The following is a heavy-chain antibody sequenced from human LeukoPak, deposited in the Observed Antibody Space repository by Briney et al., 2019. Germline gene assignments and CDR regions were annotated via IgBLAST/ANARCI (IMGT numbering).Heavy chain of an antibody. Sequence: GASVKVSCKASGYTFTGYYMHWVRQAPGQGLEWMGWINPNSGGTNYAQKFQGRVTMTRDTSISTAYMELSRLRSDDTAVYYCARGLIRWPYSGYDSRDYWGQGTLVTVSS. CDR3: ARGLIRWPYSGYDSRDY. CDR2: INPNSGGT. D-gene: IGHD5-12*01. J-gene: IGHJ4*02. V-gene: IGHV1-2*02. CDR1: GYTFTGYY.